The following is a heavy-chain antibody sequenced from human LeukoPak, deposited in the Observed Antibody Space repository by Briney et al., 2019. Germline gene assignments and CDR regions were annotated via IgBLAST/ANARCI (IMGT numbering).Heavy chain of an antibody. J-gene: IGHJ4*02. Sequence: ASVKVSCKGSGYTFTGYYMHWVRQAPGQGFEWMGWSNTNTGGTNYAQNFQGRVTMTRDTSISTTYMELSGLKSHDTAVYYCASYPRYSSSPPFDYWGQGTLVTVSS. V-gene: IGHV1-2*02. CDR1: GYTFTGYY. D-gene: IGHD6-6*01. CDR2: SNTNTGGT. CDR3: ASYPRYSSSPPFDY.